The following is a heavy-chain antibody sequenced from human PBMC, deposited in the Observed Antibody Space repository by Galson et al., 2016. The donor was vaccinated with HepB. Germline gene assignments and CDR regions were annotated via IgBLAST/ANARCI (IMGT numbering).Heavy chain of an antibody. Sequence: SETLSLTCTVSGGSISGTNWWSWVRQPPGKGLEWIGEIYRSGTTNYSPSLKSRVTVSVDTSKNQFSLELRSTTAADTAIYYCARGVTGTPYFDFWSQGTLVTVS. J-gene: IGHJ4*02. D-gene: IGHD2-21*02. CDR3: ARGVTGTPYFDF. CDR2: IYRSGTT. V-gene: IGHV4-4*02. CDR1: GGSISGTNW.